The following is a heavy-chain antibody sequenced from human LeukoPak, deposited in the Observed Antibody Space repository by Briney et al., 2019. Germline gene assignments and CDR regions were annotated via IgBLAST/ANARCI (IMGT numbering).Heavy chain of an antibody. D-gene: IGHD6-19*01. J-gene: IGHJ4*02. CDR2: IYYSGST. CDR1: GGSISSYY. CDR3: ASASLVVAGRD. Sequence: SETLSLTCTVSGGSISSYYWSWIRQPLGKGLEWIGYIYYSGSTNYNPSLKSRVTISVDTSKNQFSLKLSSVTAADTAVYYCASASLVVAGRDWGQGTLVTVSS. V-gene: IGHV4-59*08.